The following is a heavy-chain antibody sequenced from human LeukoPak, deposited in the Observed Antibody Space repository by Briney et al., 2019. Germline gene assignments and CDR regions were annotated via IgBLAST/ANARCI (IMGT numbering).Heavy chain of an antibody. CDR1: GYTLTELS. V-gene: IGHV1-24*01. Sequence: GASVKVSCKVSGYTLTELSMHLVRQAAGKGLEWMGGFDPEDGETIYAQKFQGRVTMTEDTSTDTAYMELSSLRSEDTAVYYCATSPYGSGSSVWGQGTTVTVSS. J-gene: IGHJ6*02. CDR3: ATSPYGSGSSV. D-gene: IGHD3-10*01. CDR2: FDPEDGET.